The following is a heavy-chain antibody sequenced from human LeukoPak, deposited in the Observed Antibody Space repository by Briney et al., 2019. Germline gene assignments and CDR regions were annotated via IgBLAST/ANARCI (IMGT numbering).Heavy chain of an antibody. CDR1: GGTFSSYA. CDR2: SIPIFGTA. Sequence: SVKVSCKASGGTFSSYAISWVRQAPGQGLEWMGGSIPIFGTANYAQKFQGRVTITADESTSTAYMELSSLRSEDTAVYYCAKINRRYPFYYYGMGVWGQGTTVTVSS. J-gene: IGHJ6*02. CDR3: AKINRRYPFYYYGMGV. D-gene: IGHD1-14*01. V-gene: IGHV1-69*13.